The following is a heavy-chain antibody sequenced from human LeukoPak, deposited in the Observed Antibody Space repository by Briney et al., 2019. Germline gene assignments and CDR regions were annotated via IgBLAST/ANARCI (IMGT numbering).Heavy chain of an antibody. CDR2: ISYDGSNK. CDR1: GFTFSSYA. V-gene: IGHV3-30-3*01. CDR3: ARGAYSSSWGHFDY. J-gene: IGHJ4*02. D-gene: IGHD6-13*01. Sequence: GGSLRLSCAASGFTFSSYAMHWVRQAPGKGLEWVAVISYDGSNKYYADSVKGRFTISRDNSKNTLYLQMNSLRAEDTAVYYCARGAYSSSWGHFDYWGQGTLVTVSS.